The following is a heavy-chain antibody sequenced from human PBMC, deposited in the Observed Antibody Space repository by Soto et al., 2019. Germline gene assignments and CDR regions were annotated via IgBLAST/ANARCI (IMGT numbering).Heavy chain of an antibody. Sequence: EVQLLESGGGLVQPGESLRLSCAASGFTFSSYAMSWVRQAPGKGLEWVSTISGSGGSTYYADSVKGRFTISRDNSKNPLYLQMNSLRAEDTAVYYCARDLHSTSWQPLYYLDYWGQGTLVTVSS. D-gene: IGHD6-13*01. CDR1: GFTFSSYA. CDR3: ARDLHSTSWQPLYYLDY. J-gene: IGHJ4*02. CDR2: ISGSGGST. V-gene: IGHV3-23*01.